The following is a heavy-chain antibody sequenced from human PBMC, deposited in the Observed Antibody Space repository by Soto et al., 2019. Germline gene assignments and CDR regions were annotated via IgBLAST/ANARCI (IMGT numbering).Heavy chain of an antibody. J-gene: IGHJ6*02. Sequence: GGSLRLSCAASGFTFSSYGMHWFRQAPGKGLEWVAVISYDGSNKYYADSVKGRFTISRDNSKNTLYLQMNSLRAEDTAVYYCAKARLLANYYHCCIDVWGPGIMVSVSS. CDR3: AKARLLANYYHCCIDV. CDR2: ISYDGSNK. D-gene: IGHD2-21*01. CDR1: GFTFSSYG. V-gene: IGHV3-30*18.